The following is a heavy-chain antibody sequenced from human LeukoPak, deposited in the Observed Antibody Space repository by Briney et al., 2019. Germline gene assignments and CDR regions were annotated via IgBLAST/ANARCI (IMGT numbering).Heavy chain of an antibody. D-gene: IGHD2-2*01. Sequence: GGSLRLSCAASGFTFSSYPMKWVRQAQGKGLELVSAISGSGGRTYYADSVNGRFTISRDNSQNTLYLQMNSLRADDTAVYYCAYYCATGSICYLRDYWGQGTLVTVSS. J-gene: IGHJ4*02. CDR1: GFTFSSYP. CDR2: ISGSGGRT. V-gene: IGHV3-23*01. CDR3: AYYCATGSICYLRDY.